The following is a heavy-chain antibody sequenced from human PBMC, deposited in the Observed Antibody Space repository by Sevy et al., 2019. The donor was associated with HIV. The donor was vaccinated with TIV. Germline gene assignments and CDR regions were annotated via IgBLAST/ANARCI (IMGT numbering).Heavy chain of an antibody. CDR3: ARHWVYDTSGYYLEAAFDI. CDR1: GFTFSSYW. Sequence: GGSLRLSCAASGFTFSSYWMHWVRQAPGKGLVWVSRINSDGSSTNFADSVKGRFTMSRDNAKNTLYLQMNSLRAEDTAVYYCARHWVYDTSGYYLEAAFDIWGQGTMVTVSS. J-gene: IGHJ3*02. D-gene: IGHD3-22*01. V-gene: IGHV3-74*01. CDR2: INSDGSST.